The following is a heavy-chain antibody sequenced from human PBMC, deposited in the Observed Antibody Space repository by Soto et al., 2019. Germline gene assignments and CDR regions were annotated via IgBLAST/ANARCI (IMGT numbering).Heavy chain of an antibody. CDR3: TRAYSSSSFSYYYGMDV. CDR2: IRSKAYGGTT. D-gene: IGHD6-13*01. J-gene: IGHJ6*02. Sequence: GGSLRLSCTASGFTFGDYAMSWFRQAPGKGLEWVGFIRSKAYGGTTEYAASVKGRFTISRDDSKSIAYLQMNSLKTEDTAVYYCTRAYSSSSFSYYYGMDVWGQGTTVTVSS. CDR1: GFTFGDYA. V-gene: IGHV3-49*03.